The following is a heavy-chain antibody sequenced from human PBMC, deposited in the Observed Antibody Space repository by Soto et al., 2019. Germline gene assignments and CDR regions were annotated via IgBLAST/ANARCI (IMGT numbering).Heavy chain of an antibody. CDR1: GFTFSDST. J-gene: IGHJ4*02. D-gene: IGHD2-21*02. CDR3: TRIYCGGDCSGGY. CDR2: IRIKANSYAT. V-gene: IGHV3-73*02. Sequence: EVQLVESGGGLVQPGGSLKLSCAASGFTFSDSTMHWVRQASGKGLEWVGRIRIKANSYATAYAASVKGRFSISRDDSKNTAYLQMNSLKTEDTAVYYCTRIYCGGDCSGGYWGQGTLVSVSS.